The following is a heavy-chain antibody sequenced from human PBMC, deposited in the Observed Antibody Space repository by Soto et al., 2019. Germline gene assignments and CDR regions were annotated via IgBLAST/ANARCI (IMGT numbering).Heavy chain of an antibody. D-gene: IGHD2-15*01. V-gene: IGHV3-30-3*01. CDR2: ISYDGSNK. CDR3: ATGRCGSGGGSCYWRDYYYGMDV. J-gene: IGHJ6*02. Sequence: GGSLRLSCAASGFTFSSYAMHWVRQAPGKGLEWVAVISYDGSNKYYADSVKGRFTISRDNSKNTLYLQMNSLRAEDTAVYYCATGRCGSGGGSCYWRDYYYGMDVWGQGTTVTVSS. CDR1: GFTFSSYA.